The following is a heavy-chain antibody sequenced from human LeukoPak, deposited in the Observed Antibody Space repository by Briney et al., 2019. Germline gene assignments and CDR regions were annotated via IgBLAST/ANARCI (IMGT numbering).Heavy chain of an antibody. V-gene: IGHV5-51*01. CDR1: GYHFNDYW. CDR2: IYLDDSDT. D-gene: IGHD3-10*01. Sequence: GESLKISCKVSGYHFNDYWVAWVRQMPGRGLEWMGLIYLDDSDTTYNPSFEGRVTLSVDNSITTAFLQWINLKASDTALYYCARLGPGPENVPSYFDSWGQGTLVTVSS. J-gene: IGHJ4*02. CDR3: ARLGPGPENVPSYFDS.